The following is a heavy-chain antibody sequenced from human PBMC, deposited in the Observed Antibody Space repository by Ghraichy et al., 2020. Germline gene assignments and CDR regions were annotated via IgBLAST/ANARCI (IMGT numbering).Heavy chain of an antibody. CDR1: GGSITGYY. J-gene: IGHJ4*02. V-gene: IGHV4-4*07. D-gene: IGHD3-22*01. CDR2: IHTSGST. CDR3: VREVPYYYDGSGYYYIDH. Sequence: SETLSLTCTVSGGSITGYYWSWIRQPAGKELEWIGHIHTSGSTNYNPSLKSRVVMSVDTSKNEFSLKLTSVTAADTARYYCVREVPYYYDGSGYYYIDHWGQGTLVAVSS.